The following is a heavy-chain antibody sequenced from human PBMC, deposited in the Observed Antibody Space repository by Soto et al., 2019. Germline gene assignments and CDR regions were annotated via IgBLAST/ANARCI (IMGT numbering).Heavy chain of an antibody. V-gene: IGHV3-7*01. CDR3: ARVANRYFDR. CDR2: IKQDGSEK. CDR1: GFSFNTYW. J-gene: IGHJ2*01. Sequence: EVQLVESGGGLVQPGGSLRLSCAASGFSFNTYWMTWVRQAPGKGLERVANIKQDGSEKYYVDFVRGRFTISRDNAKNSLYLQMNSLRVEDTAVYYCARVANRYFDRWGRGTLVTVSS.